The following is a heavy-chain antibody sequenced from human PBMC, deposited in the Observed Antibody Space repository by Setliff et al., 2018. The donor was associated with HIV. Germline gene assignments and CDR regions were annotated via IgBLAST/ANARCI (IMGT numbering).Heavy chain of an antibody. V-gene: IGHV1-69*13. D-gene: IGHD3-10*01. CDR3: TRQTYYYGSGRYFPPDY. Sequence: ASVKVSCKASGYTFTSYGISWVRQAPGQGLEWMGGIVPILNTGNYAPKFQGRVTITADESTTTAYMELSSLRSEDTAVYYCTRQTYYYGSGRYFPPDYWGQGTLVTSPQ. J-gene: IGHJ4*02. CDR2: IVPILNTG. CDR1: GYTFTSYG.